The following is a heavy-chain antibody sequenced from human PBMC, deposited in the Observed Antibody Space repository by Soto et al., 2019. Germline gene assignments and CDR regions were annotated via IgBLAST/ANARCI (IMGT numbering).Heavy chain of an antibody. J-gene: IGHJ4*02. D-gene: IGHD3-22*01. CDR2: IYPGDSDT. V-gene: IGHV5-51*03. CDR1: GYSFISYW. Sequence: PGESLKISYQGSGYSFISYWIGWVRQLPGKGLEWMGIIYPGDSDTTYSPSFQGQVTISADKSISTAYLQWSSLKASDTAMYYCARLPSHYDDPSEFVNYWGQGTLVTVSS. CDR3: ARLPSHYDDPSEFVNY.